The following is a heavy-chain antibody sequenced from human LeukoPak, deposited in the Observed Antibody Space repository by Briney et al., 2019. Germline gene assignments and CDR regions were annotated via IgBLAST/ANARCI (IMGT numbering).Heavy chain of an antibody. Sequence: SETLSLTCTVSGGSISSYYWSWIRKPPGQGLEWIGYIYYSGSTNYNPSLKSRVTISVDTSKNQFSLKLSSVTAADTAVYYWAGVSGLAAAGSDPDYWGQGTLVTVPS. D-gene: IGHD6-13*01. V-gene: IGHV4-59*01. CDR3: AGVSGLAAAGSDPDY. CDR2: IYYSGST. CDR1: GGSISSYY. J-gene: IGHJ4*02.